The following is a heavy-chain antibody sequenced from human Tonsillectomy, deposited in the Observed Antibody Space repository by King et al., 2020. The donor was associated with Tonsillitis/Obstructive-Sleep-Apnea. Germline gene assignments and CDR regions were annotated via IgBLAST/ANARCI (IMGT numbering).Heavy chain of an antibody. CDR3: AHSDYFYKSFDP. J-gene: IGHJ5*02. Sequence: FTLKESGPTLVKPTQTLTLTCTFSGFSLSTIGVGVGWIRQPPGEALVVLALIMWDDEKRYSPSLKRRFTITKETSRNQVVLTMTNMDPVDTATYYCAHSDYFYKSFDPWGQGTLVTVSS. V-gene: IGHV2-5*02. CDR2: IMWDDEK. D-gene: IGHD2/OR15-2a*01. CDR1: GFSLSTIGVG.